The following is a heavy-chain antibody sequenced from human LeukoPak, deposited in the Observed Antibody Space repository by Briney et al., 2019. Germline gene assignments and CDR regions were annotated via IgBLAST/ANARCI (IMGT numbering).Heavy chain of an antibody. D-gene: IGHD2-2*01. CDR1: GFTFSSYG. CDR2: ISYDGSNK. CDR3: AAAMSFDY. Sequence: GGSLRLSRAASGFTFSSYGMHWVRQAPGEGLEWVAVISYDGSNKYYADSVKGRFTISRDNSKNTLYLQMNSLRAEDTAVYYCAAAMSFDYWGQGTLVTVSS. V-gene: IGHV3-30*03. J-gene: IGHJ4*02.